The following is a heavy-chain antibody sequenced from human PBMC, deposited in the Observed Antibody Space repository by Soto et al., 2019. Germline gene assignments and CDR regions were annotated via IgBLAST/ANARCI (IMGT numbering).Heavy chain of an antibody. CDR3: ARWPLDYYDSSGYYTDI. J-gene: IGHJ4*02. CDR2: ISAYNGNT. V-gene: IGHV1-18*04. Sequence: GASVKVSCKASGYTFTSYGISWVRQAPGQGLEWMGWISAYNGNTNYAQKLQGRVTMTTDTSTSTAYMELRSLRSDDTAVYYCARWPLDYYDSSGYYTDIWGQGTLVTVSS. D-gene: IGHD3-22*01. CDR1: GYTFTSYG.